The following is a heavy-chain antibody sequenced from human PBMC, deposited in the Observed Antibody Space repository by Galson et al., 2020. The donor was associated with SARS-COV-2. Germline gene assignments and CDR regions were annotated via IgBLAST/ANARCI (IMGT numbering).Heavy chain of an antibody. CDR1: GYTFTGYY. CDR2: INPDSGGT. V-gene: IGHV1-2*04. CDR3: ARGVIRYYYYGMDV. D-gene: IGHD3-10*01. J-gene: IGHJ6*02. Sequence: ASVKVSCKASGYTFTGYYMHWVRQAPGQGLEWMGWINPDSGGTNYAQKFQGWVTMTRDTSISTAYMELSRLRSDDTAVYYCARGVIRYYYYGMDVWGQGTTVTVSS.